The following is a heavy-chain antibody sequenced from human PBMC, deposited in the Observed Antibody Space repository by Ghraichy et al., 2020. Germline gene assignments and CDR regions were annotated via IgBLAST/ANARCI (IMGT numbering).Heavy chain of an antibody. D-gene: IGHD2-21*01. J-gene: IGHJ3*02. CDR2: INHSGST. CDR1: GGSFSGYY. V-gene: IGHV4-34*01. Sequence: GSLRLSCAVYGGSFSGYYWSWIRQPPGKGLEWIGEINHSGSTNYNPSLKSRVTISVDTSKNQFSLKLSSVTAADTAMYYCARGAGAGYYAFDIWGQGTMVTVSS. CDR3: ARGAGAGYYAFDI.